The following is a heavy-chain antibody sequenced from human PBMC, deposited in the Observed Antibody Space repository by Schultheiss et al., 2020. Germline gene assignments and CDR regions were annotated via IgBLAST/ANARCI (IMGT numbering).Heavy chain of an antibody. V-gene: IGHV3-30*04. CDR2: ISYDGSKN. J-gene: IGHJ4*02. Sequence: GESLKISCAASGFTFSSYPMHWVRQAPGKGLEWVAVISYDGSKNYYAEFVKGRFSIFRDTSKNTLYLQMNSLRVEDTAVYYCAREGIVGSTGNYFEYWGQGTLVTGSS. D-gene: IGHD5/OR15-5a*01. CDR3: AREGIVGSTGNYFEY. CDR1: GFTFSSYP.